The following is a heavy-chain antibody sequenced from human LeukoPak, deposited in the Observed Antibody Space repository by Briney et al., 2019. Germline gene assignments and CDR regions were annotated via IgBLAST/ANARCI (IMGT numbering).Heavy chain of an antibody. CDR2: ITPIFGTA. CDR3: ARGYNWSYLMDY. Sequence: SVKVSCKASGGTFSSYAISWVRQAPGQGLEWMGGITPIFGTANYAQKFQGRVTITADESTSTAYMELSSLRSEDTAVYYCARGYNWSYLMDYWGQGTLVTVSS. CDR1: GGTFSSYA. D-gene: IGHD1-7*01. V-gene: IGHV1-69*13. J-gene: IGHJ4*02.